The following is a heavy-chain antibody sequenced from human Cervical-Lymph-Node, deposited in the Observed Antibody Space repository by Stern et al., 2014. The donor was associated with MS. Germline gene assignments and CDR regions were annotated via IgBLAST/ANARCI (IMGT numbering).Heavy chain of an antibody. CDR1: GYNFGDYW. CDR2: IFHADSYS. Sequence: VQLVQSGAEVKKPGESLKISCKGSGYNFGDYWIGWVRQKPGKGLEWMGTIFHADSYSRYSPSFEGQVTISADESISTAFLQSSSLKASDTGIYCCARHQPAATFAMDVWGQGTTVIVSS. D-gene: IGHD2-2*01. CDR3: ARHQPAATFAMDV. V-gene: IGHV5-51*01. J-gene: IGHJ6*02.